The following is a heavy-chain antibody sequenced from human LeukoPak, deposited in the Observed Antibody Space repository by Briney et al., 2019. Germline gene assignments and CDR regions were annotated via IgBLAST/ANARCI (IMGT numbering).Heavy chain of an antibody. D-gene: IGHD3-16*01. J-gene: IGHJ4*02. CDR3: ARVTWGAIRSHFDY. Sequence: SQTLSHTCAISGDSVSSKSVAWNWIRQSPSRGLEWLGRTYYRSKWYDDYAESVKSRITINPDTSKNQFSLQLNSVTPEDTAVYYCARVTWGAIRSHFDYWGQGTLVTVSS. V-gene: IGHV6-1*01. CDR1: GDSVSSKSVA. CDR2: TYYRSKWYD.